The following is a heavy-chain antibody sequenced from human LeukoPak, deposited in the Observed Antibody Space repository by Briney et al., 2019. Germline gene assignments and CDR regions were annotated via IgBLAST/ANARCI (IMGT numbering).Heavy chain of an antibody. Sequence: PGTSLRLSCAASGFTFSSYGMHWVRQAPGKGLEWVALISYDGSYEFYADSMKGRFTISRDNSKNILYLQMNSLRAEDTAVYYCAKDRYSTSSTFTVNPFDYWGQGILVTVSS. CDR3: AKDRYSTSSTFTVNPFDY. D-gene: IGHD2-2*01. CDR2: ISYDGSYE. V-gene: IGHV3-30*18. CDR1: GFTFSSYG. J-gene: IGHJ4*02.